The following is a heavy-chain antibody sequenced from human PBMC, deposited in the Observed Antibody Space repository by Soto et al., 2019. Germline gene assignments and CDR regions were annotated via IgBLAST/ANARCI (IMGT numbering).Heavy chain of an antibody. Sequence: QVQLVQSGAEVKKPGSSVKVSCKASGGTFSSYTISWVRQAPGQGLEWMGRIIPILGIATYAQKFQSRVTITADKPPSTANMELCSVRSQDTAVYYCARGSSCGKFAYWGQGTLVTVSA. D-gene: IGHD6-13*01. CDR3: ARGSSCGKFAY. J-gene: IGHJ4*02. CDR1: GGTFSSYT. CDR2: IIPILGIA. V-gene: IGHV1-69*02.